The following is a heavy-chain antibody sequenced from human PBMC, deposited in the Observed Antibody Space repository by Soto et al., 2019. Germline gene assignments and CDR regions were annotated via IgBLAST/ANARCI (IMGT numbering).Heavy chain of an antibody. CDR2: IYYSGST. CDR1: GGSINSYY. J-gene: IGHJ4*02. V-gene: IGHV4-59*01. CDR3: ARGSFLDY. Sequence: HVQLQASGRVLVKPSETLSLTCTVSGGSINSYYWSWIRQPPGKGLEWIGYIYYSGSTNYNPSLKSRVTISVDTSKNQFSLKLSSVTAADTAVYYCARGSFLDYWGQGTLVTVSS.